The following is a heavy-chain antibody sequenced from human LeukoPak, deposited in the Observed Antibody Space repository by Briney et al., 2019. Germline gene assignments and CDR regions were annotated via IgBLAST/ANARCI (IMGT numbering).Heavy chain of an antibody. CDR3: ARGGAIPSFDH. CDR1: GFTFSSYE. D-gene: IGHD2-21*01. V-gene: IGHV3-48*03. J-gene: IGHJ4*02. Sequence: GGSLRLSCAASGFTFSSYEMNWVRQAPGKGLEWVSYISSSGSTIYYADSVKGRFTISRDNAKNSLYLQMNSLRAEDTAVYYCARGGAIPSFDHWGQGTLVTVSS. CDR2: ISSSGSTI.